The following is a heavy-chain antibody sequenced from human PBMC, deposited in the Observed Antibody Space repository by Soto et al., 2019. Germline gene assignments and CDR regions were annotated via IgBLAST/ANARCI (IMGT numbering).Heavy chain of an antibody. D-gene: IGHD2-15*01. CDR2: IYWDDDK. V-gene: IGHV2-5*02. Sequence: QITLKESGPTLVKPTQTLTLTCTFSGFSLSTSGVSVGWFRQPPGKALEWLALIYWDDDKRYSPSLKSRLTITKDTSKNQVVLTMTNMDPVDTATYYCAHGGLPPSTDYWGQGTLVTVSS. CDR1: GFSLSTSGVS. J-gene: IGHJ4*02. CDR3: AHGGLPPSTDY.